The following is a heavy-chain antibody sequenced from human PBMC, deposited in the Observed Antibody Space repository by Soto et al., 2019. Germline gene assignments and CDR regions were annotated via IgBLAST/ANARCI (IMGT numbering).Heavy chain of an antibody. CDR3: ARGLQQLWFDY. CDR1: GGTFSSYA. J-gene: IGHJ4*02. Sequence: GASVKVSCKASGGTFSSYAISWVRQAPGQGLEWMGGIIPIFGTANYAQKFQGRVTITADESTSTAHMELSSLRSKDTAVYYCARGLQQLWFDYWGQGTLVTVSS. D-gene: IGHD5-18*01. V-gene: IGHV1-69*13. CDR2: IIPIFGTA.